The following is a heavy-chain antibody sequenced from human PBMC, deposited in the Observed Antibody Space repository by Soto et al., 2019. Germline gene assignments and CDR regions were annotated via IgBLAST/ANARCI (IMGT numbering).Heavy chain of an antibody. Sequence: QVQLQESGPGLVKPSGTLSLTCAVSGDSISSPKWWTWVRQPPGKGLEWIGDMLHSGTTNYNPSLKXXVTISVDKPKNPFSLNLYSVPPADTAVYSCAYSPGWYRLDLWGPGTLVIVSS. D-gene: IGHD6-19*01. V-gene: IGHV4-4*02. CDR3: AYSPGWYRLDL. CDR2: MLHSGTT. J-gene: IGHJ3*01. CDR1: GDSISSPKW.